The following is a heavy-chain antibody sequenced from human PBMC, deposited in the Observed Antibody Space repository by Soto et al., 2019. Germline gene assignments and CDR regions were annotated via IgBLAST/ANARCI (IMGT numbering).Heavy chain of an antibody. CDR1: GFTFTSSA. V-gene: IGHV1-58*01. J-gene: IGHJ4*02. CDR3: AADATAWQQMVPSDY. Sequence: SVKVSCKASGFTFTSSAFQWVRQARGQRLEWIGWIAVGSGYTNYAQRFQDRVTLTRDMSTATTYMELSRLTSEDTAIYYCAADATAWQQMVPSDYWGQGTRVTVSS. D-gene: IGHD2-8*01. CDR2: IAVGSGYT.